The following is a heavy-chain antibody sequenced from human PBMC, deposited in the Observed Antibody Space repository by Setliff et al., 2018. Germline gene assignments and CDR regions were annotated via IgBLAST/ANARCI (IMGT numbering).Heavy chain of an antibody. CDR3: ARSAGYSSSWYNYYYGMDV. Sequence: SETLSLTCTVSGGSISSSSYYWGWIRQPPGKGLEWIGSIYYSGSTYYNPSLKSRVTISVDTSKNHFSLRLRSVTAADTAVYYCARSAGYSSSWYNYYYGMDVWGQGTTVTVSS. J-gene: IGHJ6*02. CDR1: GGSISSSSYY. CDR2: IYYSGST. V-gene: IGHV4-39*02. D-gene: IGHD6-13*01.